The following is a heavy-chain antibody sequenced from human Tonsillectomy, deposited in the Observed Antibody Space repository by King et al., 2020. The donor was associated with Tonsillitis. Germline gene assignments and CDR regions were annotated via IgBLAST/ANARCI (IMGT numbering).Heavy chain of an antibody. Sequence: HVQLVESGGGVVQPGGSLRLSCAASGLTFSSYGMHWVRQAPGKGLEWVAFIRDDGSNKYYADSVRGRFTISRENSKKTLYLQMNSLRAEDTAVYYCESYCSGSYRSLWGQGTLVTVSS. J-gene: IGHJ4*02. CDR3: ESYCSGSYRSL. D-gene: IGHD3-10*01. CDR1: GLTFSSYG. V-gene: IGHV3-30*02. CDR2: IRDDGSNK.